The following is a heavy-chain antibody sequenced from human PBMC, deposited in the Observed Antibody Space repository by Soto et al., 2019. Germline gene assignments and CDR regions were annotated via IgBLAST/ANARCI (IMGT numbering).Heavy chain of an antibody. V-gene: IGHV4-30-4*01. D-gene: IGHD3-10*01. Sequence: SETLSLTCTVSGASVSSGDYYWSCIRQPPGKGLEWIGYIYSSGGSYYNPSLKGRLTISIDTSKNQFSLKLNSVTVADTAIYYCARGKTNYFFDLWGQGHLVTVSS. CDR1: GASVSSGDYY. CDR3: ARGKTNYFFDL. CDR2: IYSSGGS. J-gene: IGHJ4*02.